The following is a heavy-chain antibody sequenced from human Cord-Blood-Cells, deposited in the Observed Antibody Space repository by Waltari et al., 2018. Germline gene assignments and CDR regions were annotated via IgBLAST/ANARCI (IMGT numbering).Heavy chain of an antibody. V-gene: IGHV3-23*04. CDR1: GFTFSSIA. J-gene: IGHJ4*02. CDR2: ISGSSAST. D-gene: IGHD6-19*01. CDR3: AKDRRGGWYDY. Sequence: EVQLVASGGGLVQPGGSLSVSCGASGFTFSSIAMSWVRQATGRGLEWVSAISGSSASTYYAGSVMSRFTISRDNSKNALYLLMNSLRAEDTAVYYCAKDRRGGWYDYWGQGTLVTDSS.